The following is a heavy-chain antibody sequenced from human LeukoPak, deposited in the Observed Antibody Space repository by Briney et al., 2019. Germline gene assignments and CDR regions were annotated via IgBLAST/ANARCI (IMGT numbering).Heavy chain of an antibody. J-gene: IGHJ5*01. Sequence: GSLRLSCAPSGFTVSSRYMNWVRQAPGKGLEWVANIKTDGSETYYVDSVKGRFTISRDNAKNSVYLQMNSLRAEDTAIYYCARTGKFDSWGQGTLVTVSA. CDR1: GFTVSSRY. V-gene: IGHV3-7*05. CDR3: ARTGKFDS. CDR2: IKTDGSET.